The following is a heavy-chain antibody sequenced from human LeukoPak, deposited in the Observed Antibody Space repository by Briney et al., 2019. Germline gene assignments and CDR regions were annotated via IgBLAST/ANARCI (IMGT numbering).Heavy chain of an antibody. J-gene: IGHJ4*02. D-gene: IGHD3-22*01. CDR1: GFPSSNYA. Sequence: GGSLRLSCAASGFPSSNYAMTWVRQAPGKGLERVSGISDSGDRTYYADSVKGRFTISRDNSKNMLYLQMNSLRVEDTALYYCAKGLGTSGYHDYWGQGTLVTVSS. V-gene: IGHV3-23*01. CDR2: ISDSGDRT. CDR3: AKGLGTSGYHDY.